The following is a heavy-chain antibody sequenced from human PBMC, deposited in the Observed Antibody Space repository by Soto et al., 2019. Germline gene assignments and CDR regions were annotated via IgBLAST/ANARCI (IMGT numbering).Heavy chain of an antibody. J-gene: IGHJ5*02. Sequence: AETLSLTCTVSGGSISSSIFYWGWIRQPPGKRLEWIGSIYYSGSTYYNPSLKSRVTISVDTSKNQFSLKLSSVTAADTAVYYCARHQSHSSSYVDPWGQGTLVTVS. CDR1: GGSISSSIFY. D-gene: IGHD6-13*01. CDR2: IYYSGST. V-gene: IGHV4-39*01. CDR3: ARHQSHSSSYVDP.